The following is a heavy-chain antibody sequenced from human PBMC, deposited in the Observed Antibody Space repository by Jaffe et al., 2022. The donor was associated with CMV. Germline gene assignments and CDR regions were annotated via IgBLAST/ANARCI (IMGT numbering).Heavy chain of an antibody. CDR3: ARGPYSSNWQNWFDP. CDR2: IWYDGSNK. CDR1: GFTFSTYG. J-gene: IGHJ5*02. V-gene: IGHV3-33*08. D-gene: IGHD6-13*01. Sequence: QVQLVESGGGVVQPGRSLRLSCAASGFTFSTYGMCWVRQAPGKGLEWVAFIWYDGSNKYYADPVKGRCTISRDNSKNTLYLEMNSLRDEDTAVYYCARGPYSSNWQNWFDPWGQGTLVTVSS.